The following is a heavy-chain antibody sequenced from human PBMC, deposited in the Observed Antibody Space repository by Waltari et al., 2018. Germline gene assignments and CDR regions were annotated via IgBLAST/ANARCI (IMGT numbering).Heavy chain of an antibody. V-gene: IGHV1-2*02. CDR1: GYTFTDYY. CDR3: ARDRIGGAAAGTEYFQH. D-gene: IGHD6-13*01. CDR2: INPNSGGT. J-gene: IGHJ1*01. Sequence: QVQLVQSGAEVKKPGASVKVSCKASGYTFTDYYMHWVRQAPGQGLEWMGFINPNSGGTHYAQKCQDRVTMTRDTSISTAYMELSRLRSDDTAVYYCARDRIGGAAAGTEYFQHWGQGTLITVSS.